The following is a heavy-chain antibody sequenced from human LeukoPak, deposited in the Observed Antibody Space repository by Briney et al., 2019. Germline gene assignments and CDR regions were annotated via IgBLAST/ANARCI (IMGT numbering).Heavy chain of an antibody. V-gene: IGHV1-69*06. Sequence: SVKVSCKASVGTFSSYAISWVRQAPGLGLEWMGRIIPIFGTANYAQKFQGRVTITADKSTSTAYMELSSLRSEDTAVYYCARVPPGYYDSSGYYDYWGQGTLVTVSS. CDR1: VGTFSSYA. CDR2: IIPIFGTA. D-gene: IGHD3-22*01. CDR3: ARVPPGYYDSSGYYDY. J-gene: IGHJ4*02.